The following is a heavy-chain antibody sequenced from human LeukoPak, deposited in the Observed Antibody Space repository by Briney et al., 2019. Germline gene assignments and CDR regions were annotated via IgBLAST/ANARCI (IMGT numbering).Heavy chain of an antibody. D-gene: IGHD4-23*01. V-gene: IGHV1-3*01. CDR1: GYTFTSYY. J-gene: IGHJ6*02. CDR2: INAGNGNT. CDR3: ARIGYYGGNSEDYGMDV. Sequence: VASVKVSCKASGYTFTSYYMHWVRQAPGQRLEWMGWINAGNGNTKYSQKFQGRVTITRDTSASTAYMELSSLRSEDTAVYYCARIGYYGGNSEDYGMDVWGQGTTVTVSS.